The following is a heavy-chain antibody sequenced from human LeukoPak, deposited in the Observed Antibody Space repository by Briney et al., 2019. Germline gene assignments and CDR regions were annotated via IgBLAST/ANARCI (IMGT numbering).Heavy chain of an antibody. CDR1: GVSFSSGTYY. V-gene: IGHV4-61*01. Sequence: SETLSLTCTVSGVSFSSGTYYWSWIRQPPGKGLEWIGNIYYTESTNYNPSLKSRVTISVDTSKNQFSLKLSSVTAADTAVYYCARGPADGDYLDYGEQGTLVTVSS. CDR2: IYYTEST. CDR3: ARGPADGDYLDY. D-gene: IGHD4-17*01. J-gene: IGHJ4*02.